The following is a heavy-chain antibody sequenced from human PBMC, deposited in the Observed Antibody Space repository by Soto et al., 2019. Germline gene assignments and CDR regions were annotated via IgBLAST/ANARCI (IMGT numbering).Heavy chain of an antibody. D-gene: IGHD6-13*01. J-gene: IGHJ4*02. Sequence: QVQLVQSGAEVKKPGSSVKVSCKASGGTFSSYTISWVRQAPGQGLEWMGRIIPILGIANYAQKFQGRVTITADKSTSTACMELSSLRSEDTAVYYCARDHAAAGTGDYWGQGTLVTVSS. V-gene: IGHV1-69*08. CDR1: GGTFSSYT. CDR2: IIPILGIA. CDR3: ARDHAAAGTGDY.